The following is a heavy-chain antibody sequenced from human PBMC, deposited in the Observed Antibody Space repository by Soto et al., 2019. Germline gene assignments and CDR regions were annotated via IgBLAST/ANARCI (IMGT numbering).Heavy chain of an antibody. J-gene: IGHJ2*01. CDR3: AKDSPHYDILTGYDPNWYFDL. Sequence: PGGSLRLSCAASGFTFSSYAMSWVRQAPGKGLEWVSAISGSGGSTYYADSVKGRFTISRDNSKNTLYLQTNSLRAEDTAVYYCAKDSPHYDILTGYDPNWYFDLWGRGTLVTV. CDR1: GFTFSSYA. V-gene: IGHV3-23*01. CDR2: ISGSGGST. D-gene: IGHD3-9*01.